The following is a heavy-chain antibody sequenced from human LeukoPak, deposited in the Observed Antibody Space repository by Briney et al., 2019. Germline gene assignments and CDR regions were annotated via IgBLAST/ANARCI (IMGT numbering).Heavy chain of an antibody. D-gene: IGHD3-22*01. Sequence: GGSLRLSCAASGFTFSSYGMHWVRQAPGKGLEWVAVISYDGSNKYYADSVKGRFTISRDNSKNTLYLQMNSLRAEDTAVYYCAKDPLWAPYDSSGYLFDYWGQGTLVTVSS. V-gene: IGHV3-30*18. CDR1: GFTFSSYG. CDR2: ISYDGSNK. J-gene: IGHJ4*02. CDR3: AKDPLWAPYDSSGYLFDY.